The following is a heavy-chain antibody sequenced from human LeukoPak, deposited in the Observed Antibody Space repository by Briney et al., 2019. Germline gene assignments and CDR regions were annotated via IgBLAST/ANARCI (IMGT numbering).Heavy chain of an antibody. CDR1: GFNLNNYA. J-gene: IGHJ4*02. V-gene: IGHV3-23*01. CDR3: AKGAAIDH. CDR2: VTGPGDTT. D-gene: IGHD2-21*01. Sequence: PGGSLRLSCTASGFNLNNYAMNWVRQAPGKGLEWVAAVTGPGDTTYYADSVKGRFIISRDSFKDTLYLQMNRLGAEDTALYYCAKGAAIDHWGQGPLVTVSS.